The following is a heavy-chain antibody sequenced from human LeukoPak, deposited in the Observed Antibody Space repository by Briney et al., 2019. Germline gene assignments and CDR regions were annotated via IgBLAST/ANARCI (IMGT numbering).Heavy chain of an antibody. D-gene: IGHD2-8*01. CDR2: ISYDGSNK. J-gene: IGHJ6*02. CDR3: AREIMVYATYYYYGMDV. CDR1: GFTFSSYA. V-gene: IGHV3-30-3*01. Sequence: PGGSLRLSCAASGFTFSSYAMHWVRQAPGKGLEWVAVISYDGSNKYYADSVKGRFTISRDNSKNTLYLQMNSLRAEDTAVYYCAREIMVYATYYYYGMDVWGQGTTVTVSS.